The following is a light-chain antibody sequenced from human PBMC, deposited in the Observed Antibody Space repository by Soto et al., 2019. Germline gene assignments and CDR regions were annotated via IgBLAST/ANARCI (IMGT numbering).Light chain of an antibody. Sequence: SVLTQPPSVSGAPGQRVTLSCTESRSNIGAGYDVHWYQPPPGTAPKLLIYGNSNRPSGVPDRFSGSKSGTSASLAITGLQAEDEADYYCQSYDSSLSGWGFGGGTKLTVL. J-gene: IGLJ3*02. CDR1: RSNIGAGYD. V-gene: IGLV1-40*01. CDR3: QSYDSSLSGWG. CDR2: GNS.